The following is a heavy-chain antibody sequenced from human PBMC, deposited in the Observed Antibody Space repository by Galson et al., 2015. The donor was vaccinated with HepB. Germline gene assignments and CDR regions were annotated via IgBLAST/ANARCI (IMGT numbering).Heavy chain of an antibody. J-gene: IGHJ5*02. CDR2: ISYDGSNK. CDR3: AKDWAPRTVTTPTRS. Sequence: SLRLSCAASGFTFSTYGMHWVRQAPGKGLEWVAVISYDGSNKYYGDSVKGRFTISRDNSKNTLYLQMDSLRAEDTAVYYCAKDWAPRTVTTPTRSWGQGTLVTVSS. D-gene: IGHD4-17*01. V-gene: IGHV3-30*18. CDR1: GFTFSTYG.